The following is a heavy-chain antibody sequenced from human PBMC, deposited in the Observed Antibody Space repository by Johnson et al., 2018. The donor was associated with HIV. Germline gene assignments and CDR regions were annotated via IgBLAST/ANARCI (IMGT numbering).Heavy chain of an antibody. Sequence: VQLVESGGGVVQPGRSLRLSCAASEFTFSNYWMHWVRQGLGKGLVWVSRINSDGSSTSYADSVKGRFTISRDNAKNTLYLHINSLRADDTAVYYCAIGRGEFPRHAFDIWGQGTMVTVSS. CDR2: INSDGSST. V-gene: IGHV3-74*02. CDR1: EFTFSNYW. J-gene: IGHJ3*02. CDR3: AIGRGEFPRHAFDI. D-gene: IGHD3-10*01.